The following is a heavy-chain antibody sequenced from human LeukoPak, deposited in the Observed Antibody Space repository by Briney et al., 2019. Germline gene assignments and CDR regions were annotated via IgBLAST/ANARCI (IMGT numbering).Heavy chain of an antibody. CDR3: ARTIAAAGTYYFDY. CDR1: GGSFSGYY. V-gene: IGHV4-34*01. CDR2: INHSGST. D-gene: IGHD6-13*01. Sequence: PSETLSLTCAVYGGSFSGYYWSWIRQPPGKGLEWIGEINHSGSTNYNPSLKSRVTISVDTSKNPFSLKLSSVPAADTAVYYCARTIAAAGTYYFDYWGQGTLVTVSS. J-gene: IGHJ4*02.